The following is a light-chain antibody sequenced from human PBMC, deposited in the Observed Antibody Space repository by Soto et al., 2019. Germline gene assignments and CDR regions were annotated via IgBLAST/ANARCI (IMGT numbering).Light chain of an antibody. Sequence: VMTQSPATLSVSPGERATLSCRAGQGVTTNFAWYQQKSGQSPRLLIYDVSIRATGVPARFSGTGSETDFTLTISGLQSEDSAVYFCQQYNNWPFSFGQGTRPEI. CDR1: QGVTTN. CDR2: DVS. V-gene: IGKV3-15*01. J-gene: IGKJ5*01. CDR3: QQYNNWPFS.